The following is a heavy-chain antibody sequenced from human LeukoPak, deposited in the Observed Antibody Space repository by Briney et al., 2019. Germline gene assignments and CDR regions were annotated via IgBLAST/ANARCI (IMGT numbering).Heavy chain of an antibody. CDR1: GYTFTSYG. CDR2: ISAYNGNT. D-gene: IGHD2-15*01. CDR3: ARDWLRGKDCSGGSCYSASDY. V-gene: IGHV1-18*01. J-gene: IGHJ4*02. Sequence: GASVTVSCKASGYTFTSYGISWVRQAPGQGLEWMGWISAYNGNTNYAQKLQGRVTMTTDTSTSTAYMELRSLRSDDTAVYYCARDWLRGKDCSGGSCYSASDYWGQGTLVTVSS.